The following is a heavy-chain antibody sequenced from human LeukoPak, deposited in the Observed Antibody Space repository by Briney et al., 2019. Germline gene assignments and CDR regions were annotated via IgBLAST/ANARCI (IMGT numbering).Heavy chain of an antibody. CDR2: IYNDGSRT. CDR3: ATDGYHYFDY. Sequence: PGGSLRLSCAASGFTVTSNYMSWVRQAPGKGLEWVSLIYNDGSRTYYAGSVRGRFTISRDTSEGTVYLQMDSLRPEDTAVYYCATDGYHYFDYWGQGTLATVSS. D-gene: IGHD5-12*01. CDR1: GFTVTSNY. J-gene: IGHJ4*02. V-gene: IGHV3-53*01.